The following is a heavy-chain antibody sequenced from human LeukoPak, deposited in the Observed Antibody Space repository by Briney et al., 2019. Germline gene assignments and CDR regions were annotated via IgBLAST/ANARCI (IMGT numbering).Heavy chain of an antibody. V-gene: IGHV1-2*02. CDR1: GYTFTGYY. Sequence: ASVKVSCKASGYTFTGYYMHWVRQAPGQGLEWMGWINPNSGGTNYAQKFQGRVTMTRDTSISTAYMELSRLRSDDTAVYYCARDLKDIVVVPAANSVGWFDPWGQGTLVTVSS. J-gene: IGHJ5*02. CDR3: ARDLKDIVVVPAANSVGWFDP. CDR2: INPNSGGT. D-gene: IGHD2-2*01.